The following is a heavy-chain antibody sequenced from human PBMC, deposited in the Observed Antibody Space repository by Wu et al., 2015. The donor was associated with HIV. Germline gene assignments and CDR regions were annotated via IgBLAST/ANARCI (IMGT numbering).Heavy chain of an antibody. CDR1: GYTFTDYY. CDR3: AIQNSKGYSSSWYDAFDI. J-gene: IGHJ3*02. D-gene: IGHD6-13*01. CDR2: ISAYNGHT. V-gene: IGHV1-18*04. Sequence: QVQLVQSGAEVKKPGASVKVSCQASGYTFTDYYIHWLRQAPGQGLEWMGWISAYNGHTNYAQNLQGRVTITADESTSTAYMELSSLRSEDTAVYYCAIQNSKGYSSSWYDAFDIWGQGTMVTVSS.